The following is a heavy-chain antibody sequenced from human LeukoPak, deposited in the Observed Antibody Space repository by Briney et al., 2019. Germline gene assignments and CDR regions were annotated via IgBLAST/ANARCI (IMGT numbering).Heavy chain of an antibody. J-gene: IGHJ3*02. V-gene: IGHV3-48*03. D-gene: IGHD2-15*01. CDR2: ISSSGSTI. CDR1: GFTFSSYE. Sequence: GGSLRLSCVVSGFTFSSYEMNWVRQAPGKGLEWVSYISSSGSTIYYADSVKGRFTISRDNAKNSLYLQMNSLRAEDTAVYYCARAVVVVAAISDAFDIWGQGTMVTVSS. CDR3: ARAVVVVAAISDAFDI.